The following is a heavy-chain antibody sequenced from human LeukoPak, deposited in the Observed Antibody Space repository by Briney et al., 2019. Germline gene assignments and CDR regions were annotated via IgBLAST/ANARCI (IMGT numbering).Heavy chain of an antibody. J-gene: IGHJ4*02. CDR3: ARDGQYGDYVSFDY. Sequence: ASVKVSCKASGYTFTSYGISWVRQAPGKGLEGMGWISAYNGNTNYAQKLQGRVTMTTDTSTSTAYMELRSLRSDDTAVYYCARDGQYGDYVSFDYWGQGTLVTVSS. V-gene: IGHV1-18*01. CDR2: ISAYNGNT. D-gene: IGHD4-17*01. CDR1: GYTFTSYG.